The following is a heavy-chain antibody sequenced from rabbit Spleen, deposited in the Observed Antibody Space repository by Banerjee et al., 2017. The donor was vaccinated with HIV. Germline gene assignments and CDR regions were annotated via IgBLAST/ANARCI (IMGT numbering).Heavy chain of an antibody. V-gene: IGHV1S45*01. Sequence: QEQLEESGGDLVQPEGSLTLTCTASGFDFSSTYWIFWVRQAPGKGPEWIGCINSGSSGTTFAASWAKGRFTISRSSSTTVTLQMTSLTAADTATYFCARGYTDYATSRLDLWGPGTLVTVS. J-gene: IGHJ3*01. CDR1: GFDFSSTYW. CDR3: ARGYTDYATSRLDL. CDR2: INSGSSGTT. D-gene: IGHD6-1*01.